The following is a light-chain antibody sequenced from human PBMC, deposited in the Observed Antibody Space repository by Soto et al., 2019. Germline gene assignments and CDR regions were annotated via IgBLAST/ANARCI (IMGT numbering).Light chain of an antibody. J-gene: IGKJ4*01. CDR2: GAS. CDR3: QQYGSSSLT. V-gene: IGKV3-20*01. Sequence: EIVLTQSPGTLSLSPGERATLSCRASQSVSSSYLAWYQQKPGQAPRLLIYGASSRATGIPDMFSGSGSGTGFTLTISRLEPEDFSVYYCQQYGSSSLTFGGGTKVEIK. CDR1: QSVSSSY.